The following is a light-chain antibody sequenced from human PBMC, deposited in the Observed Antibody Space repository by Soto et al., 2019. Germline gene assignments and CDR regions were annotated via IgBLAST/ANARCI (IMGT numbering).Light chain of an antibody. CDR3: QQYNSSPLT. CDR1: QSSSSY. J-gene: IGKJ4*01. CDR2: GAS. V-gene: IGKV3-20*01. Sequence: EIVLTQSPDTLSLSPGERATLSCRASQSSSSYLAWYQQKPGQAPRLLIYGASSRATGIPDRFSGSGSGTDFTLTISRLEPEDFAVYYCQQYNSSPLTFGGGTKVEFK.